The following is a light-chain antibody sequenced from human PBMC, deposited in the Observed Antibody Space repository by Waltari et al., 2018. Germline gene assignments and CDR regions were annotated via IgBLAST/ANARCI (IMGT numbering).Light chain of an antibody. CDR2: DVS. J-gene: IGLJ1*01. Sequence: QSALTPPASVSGSPGQSITISCTGTSRDAGGYHYVPWYQQHPGKAPKLMIYDVSKRPSGVSNRFSGSKSGNTASLTSSGLQAEDEADYYCSSYTSSSTYVFGTGTKVTVL. CDR3: SSYTSSSTYV. V-gene: IGLV2-14*01. CDR1: SRDAGGYHY.